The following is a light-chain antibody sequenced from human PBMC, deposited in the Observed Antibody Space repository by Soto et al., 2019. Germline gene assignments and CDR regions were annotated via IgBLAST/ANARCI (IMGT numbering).Light chain of an antibody. Sequence: ERIMTQSPATLSVSPGESATLSCRASQSVSSNLAWYQQKPGQAPRLLIYGVSTRATGIPARFSGSGSESKFTLTISSLQSEDFGVYYCQQYNNWPPLTFGGGTKVEIK. CDR3: QQYNNWPPLT. V-gene: IGKV3-15*01. J-gene: IGKJ4*01. CDR2: GVS. CDR1: QSVSSN.